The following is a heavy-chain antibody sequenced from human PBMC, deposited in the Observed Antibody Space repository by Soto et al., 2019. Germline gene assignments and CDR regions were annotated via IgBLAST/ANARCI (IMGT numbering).Heavy chain of an antibody. D-gene: IGHD3-3*01. CDR2: IYRSGNA. J-gene: IGHJ6*02. V-gene: IGHV4-31*03. CDR1: GXSLSTGGFD. Sequence: TLTLPCTVSGXSLSTGGFDWSWIRQRPGKGLEWMWYIYRSGNAYYNPSVETRLTISVDTSKNQFSLKVSSVTAADMAVYYCESKNDFSSGSFYYPALDVWGQGTTGTVSS. CDR3: ESKNDFSSGSFYYPALDV.